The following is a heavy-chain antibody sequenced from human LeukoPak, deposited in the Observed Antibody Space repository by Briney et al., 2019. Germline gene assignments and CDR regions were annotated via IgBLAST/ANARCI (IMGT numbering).Heavy chain of an antibody. CDR2: MNPNSGNT. V-gene: IGHV1-8*01. J-gene: IGHJ6*03. Sequence: EASVNVSCMASGYTFSSYYINWVRQATGQGREWMGWMNPNSGNTGYAQKFQGRVTMTRNTSISTAYMELSSLRSEDTAVYYCARAPYSSSWYRWDYYYYMDVWGKGTTVTISS. D-gene: IGHD6-13*01. CDR3: ARAPYSSSWYRWDYYYYMDV. CDR1: GYTFSSYY.